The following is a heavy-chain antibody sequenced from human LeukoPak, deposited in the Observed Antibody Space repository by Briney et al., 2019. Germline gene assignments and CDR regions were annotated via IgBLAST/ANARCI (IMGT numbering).Heavy chain of an antibody. CDR2: IYTSGST. V-gene: IGHV4-4*07. J-gene: IGHJ6*04. D-gene: IGHD5-12*01. Sequence: SETLSLTCTVSGGSISSYYWSWIRQPAGKGLEWVGRIYTSGSTNYNPSLKSRVTMSVDTSKNLFSLKLSSVTAADTAVYYCARDGPRVPSTIVATSLLGGSPDVWGKGTTVTVSP. CDR3: ARDGPRVPSTIVATSLLGGSPDV. CDR1: GGSISSYY.